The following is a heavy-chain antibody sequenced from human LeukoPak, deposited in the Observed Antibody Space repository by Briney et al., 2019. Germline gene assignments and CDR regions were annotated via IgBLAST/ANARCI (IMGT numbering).Heavy chain of an antibody. CDR2: IKSKNSGGTT. CDR3: TTVPFSDY. Sequence: PGESLRLSCVASGFTFSEAWMSWVRQAPGKGLEWVGRIKSKNSGGTTDYAAPVQGRFTISRDDSKNTLYLQMNSLKTEDTAVYYCTTVPFSDYWGQGTLVTVSS. V-gene: IGHV3-15*01. CDR1: GFTFSEAW. J-gene: IGHJ4*02.